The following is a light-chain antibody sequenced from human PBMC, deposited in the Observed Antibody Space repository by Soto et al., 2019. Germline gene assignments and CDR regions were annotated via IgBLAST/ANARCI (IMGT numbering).Light chain of an antibody. Sequence: AIRMTQSPSSFSASTGDRVTITCRASQGVSNYLAWYQQRPGKAPKLLIYAASTLQTGVPSTFSGSGSGTDFTLPISRLQSDDFATYYCLQYFTYPFTFGPGTKVDI. CDR2: AAS. CDR1: QGVSNY. J-gene: IGKJ3*01. CDR3: LQYFTYPFT. V-gene: IGKV1-8*01.